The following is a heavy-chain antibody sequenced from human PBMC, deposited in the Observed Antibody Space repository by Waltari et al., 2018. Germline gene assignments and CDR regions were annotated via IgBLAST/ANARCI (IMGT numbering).Heavy chain of an antibody. CDR2: IYSGGSK. V-gene: IGHV3-23*03. CDR3: AKVTSPRHLYSSGWYYFDY. CDR1: GFTFSSYA. Sequence: EVQLLESGGGLVQPGGSLRLSCAASGFTFSSYAMSWVSQAPGKGLEWVSVIYSGGSKDDADSVKGRFTISRENSKNTLYLQMNSLRAEDTAVYYCAKVTSPRHLYSSGWYYFDYWGQGTLVTVSS. J-gene: IGHJ4*02. D-gene: IGHD6-19*01.